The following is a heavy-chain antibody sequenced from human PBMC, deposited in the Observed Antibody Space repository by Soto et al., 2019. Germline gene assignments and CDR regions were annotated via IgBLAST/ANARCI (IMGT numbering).Heavy chain of an antibody. J-gene: IGHJ5*02. CDR2: INNRGS. Sequence: PSETLSLTCAVSGGSFSGYYWSWIRQPPGKGLEWIGAINNRGSDYSPSLKSRVTMSVDTPKNQFSLKLSSLTAADTAVYYCARDVFCSSGTCRIGNWFDPWGQGTLVTVSS. D-gene: IGHD2-15*01. CDR3: ARDVFCSSGTCRIGNWFDP. CDR1: GGSFSGYY. V-gene: IGHV4-34*01.